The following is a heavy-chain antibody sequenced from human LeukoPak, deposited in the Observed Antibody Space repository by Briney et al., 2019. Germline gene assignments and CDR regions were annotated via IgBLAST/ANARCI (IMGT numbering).Heavy chain of an antibody. V-gene: IGHV3-11*04. D-gene: IGHD6-13*01. CDR2: ISSSSTII. CDR3: AKVPRQHDNWFDP. CDR1: GFTFSDYF. J-gene: IGHJ5*02. Sequence: GGSLRLSCAVSGFTFSDYFMTWIRQAPGKGLEWISYISSSSTIIHYADSVKGRFTISRDDAKNSLYLQMNSLRAEDTAVYYCAKVPRQHDNWFDPWGQGALVTVSS.